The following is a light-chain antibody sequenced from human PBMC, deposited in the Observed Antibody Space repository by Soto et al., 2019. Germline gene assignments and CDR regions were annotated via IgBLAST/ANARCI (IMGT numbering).Light chain of an antibody. V-gene: IGKV3-11*01. J-gene: IGKJ1*01. CDR3: QQRSDWPRT. Sequence: EIVLTQSPDTLSLSPGERATLSCRASQSVSNFLAWYQKKPGQAPRLLIYDASNRATGVPARFSGSGSGTDFTLTISGLEPEDFAVYYCQQRSDWPRTYGQGNKVEIK. CDR1: QSVSNF. CDR2: DAS.